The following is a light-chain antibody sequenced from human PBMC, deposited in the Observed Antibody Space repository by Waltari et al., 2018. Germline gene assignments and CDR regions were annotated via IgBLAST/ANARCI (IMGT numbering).Light chain of an antibody. CDR3: MQSLRALWT. CDR2: LGS. J-gene: IGKJ1*01. CDR1: QSLLHSNGYNY. V-gene: IGKV2-28*01. Sequence: DIVVTQSPLSLPVTPGEPASISCRSSQSLLHSNGYNYLDWYLQKPGQSPQLLSYLGSKRASVVPDRFSGSGAGTDFTLKISRVEAEDVGVYYCMQSLRALWTFGQGTKVEIK.